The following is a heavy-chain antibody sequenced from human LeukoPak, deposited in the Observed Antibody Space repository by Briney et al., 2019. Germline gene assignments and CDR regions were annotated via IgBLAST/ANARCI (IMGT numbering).Heavy chain of an antibody. CDR1: DDSISSGFY. Sequence: SETLSLTCTVSDDSISSGFYWGWIRPPPGKGLEWIGSIYHSGSTYYNPSLKSRVTISVDTSKNQFSLRLSSVTAADTAVYYCASRITVAGNYFDYWDQGTLVTVSS. CDR2: IYHSGST. J-gene: IGHJ4*02. V-gene: IGHV4-38-2*02. D-gene: IGHD6-19*01. CDR3: ASRITVAGNYFDY.